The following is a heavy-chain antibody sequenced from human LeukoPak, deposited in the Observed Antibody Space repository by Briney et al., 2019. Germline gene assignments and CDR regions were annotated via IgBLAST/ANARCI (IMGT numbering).Heavy chain of an antibody. J-gene: IGHJ4*02. Sequence: PGGSLRLSCAASGFTFSSYLMHWVRQAPGQGLVWVSRISGDGSTTTYADSVKGRFTISRDNAKNTLYLQMNSLRAEDTAVYYCAYGSGWFFDYWGQGSMVTVFS. CDR3: AYGSGWFFDY. CDR2: ISGDGSTT. CDR1: GFTFSSYL. V-gene: IGHV3-74*01. D-gene: IGHD6-19*01.